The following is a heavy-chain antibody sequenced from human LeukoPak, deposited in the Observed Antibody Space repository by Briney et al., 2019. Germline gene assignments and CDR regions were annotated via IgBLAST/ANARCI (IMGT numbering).Heavy chain of an antibody. CDR2: FNWNSGSS. Sequence: GRSLSLSCAASGFTFDDHAMHWVRQAPGKGLEWVSGFNWNSGSSAYADSVKGRFTISRDDAKNSLYLQMNSLRAEDTALYYCAKGYRSSWSSHFDYWGQGTLVTVSS. V-gene: IGHV3-9*01. CDR1: GFTFDDHA. J-gene: IGHJ4*02. D-gene: IGHD6-13*01. CDR3: AKGYRSSWSSHFDY.